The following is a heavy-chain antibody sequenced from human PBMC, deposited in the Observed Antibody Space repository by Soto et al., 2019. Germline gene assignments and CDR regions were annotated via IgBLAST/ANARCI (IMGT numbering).Heavy chain of an antibody. CDR3: ARSQGSSTSLEIYYYYYYGMDV. V-gene: IGHV1-69*01. CDR1: GGTFSSYA. D-gene: IGHD2-2*01. CDR2: IIPISDTT. J-gene: IGHJ6*02. Sequence: QVQLVQSGAEVKKPGSSVKVSCKASGGTFSSYAISWVRQAPGQGLEWMGGIIPISDTTNYAQKFQGRVPITADESTSTGYMELSSLRSEDTAVYYCARSQGSSTSLEIYYYYYYGMDVWGQGTTVTVSS.